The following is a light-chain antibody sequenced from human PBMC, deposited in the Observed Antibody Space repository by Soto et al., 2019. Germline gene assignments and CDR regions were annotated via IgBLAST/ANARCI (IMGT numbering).Light chain of an antibody. V-gene: IGKV3-11*01. CDR3: QQRRIWPRT. CDR1: QSVSST. Sequence: IVLTQSPATLSLSLGERATLPCRASQSVSSTLAWSQQKPGQPTRLLIYDASNRATGIPARFSGSGSGTDLTLTIISREPEDFAVYYCQQRRIWPRTVGGGTKVEIK. J-gene: IGKJ4*01. CDR2: DAS.